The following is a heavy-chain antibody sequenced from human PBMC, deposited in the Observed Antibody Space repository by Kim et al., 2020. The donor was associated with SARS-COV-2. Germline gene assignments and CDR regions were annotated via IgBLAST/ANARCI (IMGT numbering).Heavy chain of an antibody. D-gene: IGHD4-17*01. Sequence: SETLSLTCTVSGGSVSSGSYYWSWIRQPPGKGLEWIGYIYYSGSTNYNPSLKSRVTISVDTSKNQFSLKLSSVTAADTAVYYCARVAYGDPHKNWYFDLWGRGTLVTVSS. CDR2: IYYSGST. CDR3: ARVAYGDPHKNWYFDL. CDR1: GGSVSSGSYY. V-gene: IGHV4-61*01. J-gene: IGHJ2*01.